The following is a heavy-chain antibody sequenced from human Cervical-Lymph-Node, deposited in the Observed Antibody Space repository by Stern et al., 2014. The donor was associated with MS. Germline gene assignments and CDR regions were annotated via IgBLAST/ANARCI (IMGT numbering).Heavy chain of an antibody. V-gene: IGHV4-31*03. D-gene: IGHD2-2*01. CDR2: IYYSGTT. J-gene: IGHJ6*02. CDR3: ARDHFTTSLDV. Sequence: VQLVQSGPGLVKPSQTLSLTCTVSGGSINSDHYYWTWLPPPPGQGLEWIGHIYYSGTTYYNPSLKSRVSITVDTSKNLFSRRLSSVTAADTAVYYCARDHFTTSLDVWGHGTTVTVS. CDR1: GGSINSDHYY.